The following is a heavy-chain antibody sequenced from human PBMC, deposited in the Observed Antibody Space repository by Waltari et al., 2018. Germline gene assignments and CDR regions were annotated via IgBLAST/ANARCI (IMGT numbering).Heavy chain of an antibody. V-gene: IGHV1-69*01. Sequence: QVQLVQSGAEVKKPGSSVKVSCKASGGTFSSYAISWVRQAPGQGLEWMGGIIPIFGTANDAQKFQGRVTITADESTSTAYMELSSLRSEDTAVYYCARVIGEAYYDFWSGYPRGWFDPWGQGTLVTVSS. J-gene: IGHJ5*02. D-gene: IGHD3-3*01. CDR3: ARVIGEAYYDFWSGYPRGWFDP. CDR2: IIPIFGTA. CDR1: GGTFSSYA.